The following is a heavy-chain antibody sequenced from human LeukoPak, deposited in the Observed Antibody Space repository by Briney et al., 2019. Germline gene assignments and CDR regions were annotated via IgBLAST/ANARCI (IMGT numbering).Heavy chain of an antibody. CDR3: VTTLYCSSVGCYWGAFDI. CDR2: IKQDGSEK. D-gene: IGHD2-2*01. CDR1: GFTFSSYW. V-gene: IGHV3-7*01. Sequence: GGSLRLSCAASGFTFSSYWMSWVRQAPGKGLEWVANIKQDGSEKYYVDSVKGRFTISRDNAKNSLYLQMNSLRAEDTAIYYCVTTLYCSSVGCYWGAFDIWGQGTMVIVSS. J-gene: IGHJ3*02.